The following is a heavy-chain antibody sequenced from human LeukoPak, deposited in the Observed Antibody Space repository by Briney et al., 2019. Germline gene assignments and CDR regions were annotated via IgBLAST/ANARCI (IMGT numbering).Heavy chain of an antibody. D-gene: IGHD3-22*01. V-gene: IGHV3-21*01. CDR1: GFTFDNYA. J-gene: IGHJ4*02. Sequence: GGSLRLSCAASGFTFDNYAMNWVRQAPGKGLEWVSSISSSSSYIYYADSVKGRFTISRDNAKNSLYLQMNSLRAEDTAVYYCASSIFTYYYDSSGYYYVQDYWGQGTLVTVSS. CDR3: ASSIFTYYYDSSGYYYVQDY. CDR2: ISSSSSYI.